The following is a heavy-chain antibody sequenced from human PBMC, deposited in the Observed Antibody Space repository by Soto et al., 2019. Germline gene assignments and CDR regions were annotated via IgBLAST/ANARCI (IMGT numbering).Heavy chain of an antibody. CDR2: IKSKTDGGTT. V-gene: IGHV3-15*01. Sequence: GGSLRLSCAASGFSFSNAWMSWVRQAPGKGLEWVGRIKSKTDGGTTDYAAPVKGRFTISRDDSKNTLYLQMNSLKTEDTAVYYCTTSTGSGWYAFDYWGQGTLVTVSS. D-gene: IGHD6-19*01. J-gene: IGHJ4*02. CDR3: TTSTGSGWYAFDY. CDR1: GFSFSNAW.